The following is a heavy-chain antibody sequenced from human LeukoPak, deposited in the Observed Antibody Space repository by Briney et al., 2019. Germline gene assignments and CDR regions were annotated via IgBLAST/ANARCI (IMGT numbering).Heavy chain of an antibody. V-gene: IGHV3-33*08. J-gene: IGHJ4*02. D-gene: IGHD3-22*01. Sequence: GGSLRLSCAASGFTFSCCAMSWVRQAPGKGLEWVAVIWYDGSNKYYADSVKGRFTISRDNSKNTLYLQMNSLRAEDTAVYYCARTLYYYDSSGYQYWGQGTLVTVSS. CDR1: GFTFSCCA. CDR3: ARTLYYYDSSGYQY. CDR2: IWYDGSNK.